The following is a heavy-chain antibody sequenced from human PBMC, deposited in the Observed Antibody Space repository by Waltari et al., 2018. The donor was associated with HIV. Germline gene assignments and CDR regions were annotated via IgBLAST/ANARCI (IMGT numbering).Heavy chain of an antibody. CDR1: GGSISGYY. CDR3: ARENDTSWRALGH. J-gene: IGHJ4*02. CDR2: MSTSGST. Sequence: QVQLQESGPGLVKPSETLSLTCNVSGGSISGYYWSWIWQPGGKGLEWIGRMSTSGSTNYNASLESRVTMSVDTSKNQFSLKLSSVTAADTAVYYCARENDTSWRALGHWGQGTLVTVSS. V-gene: IGHV4-4*07. D-gene: IGHD3-16*01.